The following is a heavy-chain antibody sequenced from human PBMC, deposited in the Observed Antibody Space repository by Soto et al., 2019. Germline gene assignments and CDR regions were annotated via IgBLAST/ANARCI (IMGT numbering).Heavy chain of an antibody. CDR1: GFSFSKYG. J-gene: IGHJ6*02. Sequence: GESLKISCGASGFSFSKYGMHWVRQAPGEGLEWLSLISYDGSEKWYAESVKGRFTISRDNSKNTLYLQMNSLRGDDTAVYFCAKGYEVSPPVASAWYSNYFYGVDVWGRGTTVTVSS. CDR2: ISYDGSEK. D-gene: IGHD6-19*01. CDR3: AKGYEVSPPVASAWYSNYFYGVDV. V-gene: IGHV3-30*18.